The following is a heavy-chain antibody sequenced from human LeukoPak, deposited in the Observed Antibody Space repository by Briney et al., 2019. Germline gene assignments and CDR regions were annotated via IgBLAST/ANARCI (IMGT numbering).Heavy chain of an antibody. CDR2: VYRSGTA. V-gene: IGHV4-4*02. J-gene: IGHJ5*01. Sequence: SGTLSLTCAVSGDSISSNKWWHWVRPAPGKGLEWIGEVYRSGTANYNPSLKNRVTISVDKSKNQFSLNLRSVTAADTAVYYCARDSGWHSDSWGQGTLVTVSS. CDR1: GDSISSNKW. CDR3: ARDSGWHSDS. D-gene: IGHD6-19*01.